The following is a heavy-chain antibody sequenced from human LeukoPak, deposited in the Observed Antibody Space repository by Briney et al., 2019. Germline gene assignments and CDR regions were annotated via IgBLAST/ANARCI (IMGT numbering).Heavy chain of an antibody. CDR3: ARQVTFGYAFAYYFDY. J-gene: IGHJ4*02. Sequence: PSETLSLTCTVSGGSISTSSYYWGWIRQPPGKGLEWIGNIYNSESTYYNPSLKSRVTMSVDTSKNQFSLKLSSVTAADTAVYYCARQVTFGYAFAYYFDYWGQGSLVTVSS. V-gene: IGHV4-39*01. CDR1: GGSISTSSYY. D-gene: IGHD5-18*01. CDR2: IYNSEST.